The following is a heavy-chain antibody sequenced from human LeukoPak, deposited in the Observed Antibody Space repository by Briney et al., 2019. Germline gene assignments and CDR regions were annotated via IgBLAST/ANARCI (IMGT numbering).Heavy chain of an antibody. CDR2: ISAYNGNT. CDR1: GYTFTGYY. CDR3: AREAYGGNSGVDY. V-gene: IGHV1-18*04. D-gene: IGHD4-23*01. J-gene: IGHJ4*02. Sequence: ASVKVSCKASGYTFTGYYMHWVRQAPGQGLEWMGWISAYNGNTNYAQKLQGRVTMTTDTSTSTAYMELRSLRSDDTAVYYCAREAYGGNSGVDYWGQGTLVTVSS.